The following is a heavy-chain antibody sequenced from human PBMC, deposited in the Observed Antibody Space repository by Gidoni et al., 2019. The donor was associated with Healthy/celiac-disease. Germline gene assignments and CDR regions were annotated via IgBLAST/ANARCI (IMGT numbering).Heavy chain of an antibody. CDR1: GFTFDDYA. Sequence: EVQLVESGGGLVQPGRSLRLSCAASGFTFDDYAMHWVRQAPGKGLECVSGIIWNSGSIGYADSVKGRFTISRDNAKNSLYLQMNSLRAEDTALYYCAKIGVYCSSTSCTHKNYYFDYWGQGTLVTVSS. D-gene: IGHD2-2*01. V-gene: IGHV3-9*01. J-gene: IGHJ4*02. CDR3: AKIGVYCSSTSCTHKNYYFDY. CDR2: IIWNSGSI.